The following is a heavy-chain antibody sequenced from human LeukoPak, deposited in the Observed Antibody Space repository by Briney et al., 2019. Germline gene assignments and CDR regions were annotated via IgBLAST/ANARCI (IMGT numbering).Heavy chain of an antibody. V-gene: IGHV1-69*04. CDR3: ARDLYYDTLTGFYFDY. D-gene: IGHD3-9*01. CDR1: GGTFSTFA. CDR2: IIPILGIA. Sequence: SVKVSCKASGGTFSTFAISWVRQAPGQGLEWMGRIIPILGIANYAQKFQGRVTITADKSTNIAYMELSSLRFEDTAVYYCARDLYYDTLTGFYFDYWGQGTLVTVSS. J-gene: IGHJ4*02.